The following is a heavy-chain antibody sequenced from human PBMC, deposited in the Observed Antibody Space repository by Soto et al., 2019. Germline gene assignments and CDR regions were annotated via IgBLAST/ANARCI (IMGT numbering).Heavy chain of an antibody. CDR1: GFTFSSYW. D-gene: IGHD1-26*01. CDR2: IKQDGSEK. Sequence: EVQLVESGGGLVQPGGSLRLSCAASGFTFSSYWMSWVRQAPGNGLEWVANIKQDGSEKYYVDSVKGRFTISRDNAKNSLYLQMNSLRAEDTAVYYCARVSDGSYYVDAFDIWGQGTMVTVSS. V-gene: IGHV3-7*03. CDR3: ARVSDGSYYVDAFDI. J-gene: IGHJ3*02.